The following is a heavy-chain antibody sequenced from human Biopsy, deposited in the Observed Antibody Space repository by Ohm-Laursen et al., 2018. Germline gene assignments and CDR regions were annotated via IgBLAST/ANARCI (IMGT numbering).Heavy chain of an antibody. Sequence: ASVKVSCKVSGSSLTEFSIHWVRQTPGKGPQWMGGFDAEDGETLQSQHFLGRVTMTVDTSRDTTFMELSSLTSDDTAVYYCATAPLLVAASFDSWGQGALVTVSS. CDR2: FDAEDGET. J-gene: IGHJ4*02. CDR1: GSSLTEFS. V-gene: IGHV1-24*01. CDR3: ATAPLLVAASFDS. D-gene: IGHD2-15*01.